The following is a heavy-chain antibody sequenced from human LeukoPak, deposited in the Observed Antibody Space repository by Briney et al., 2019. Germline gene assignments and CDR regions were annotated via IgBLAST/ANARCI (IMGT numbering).Heavy chain of an antibody. Sequence: SETLSLTCTVSGGSISSSNYYWGWIRHPPGKGLEWIGSIYYSGSTYYNPSLKSRVTISVDTSKNQFSLKLSSVTAADTAVYYCASRSTYYYGSGSYYWSYWGQGTPVTVSS. J-gene: IGHJ4*02. V-gene: IGHV4-39*01. D-gene: IGHD3-10*01. CDR2: IYYSGST. CDR1: GGSISSSNYY. CDR3: ASRSTYYYGSGSYYWSY.